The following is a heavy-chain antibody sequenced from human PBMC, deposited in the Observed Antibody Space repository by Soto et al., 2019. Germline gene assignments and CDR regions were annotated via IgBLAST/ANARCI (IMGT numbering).Heavy chain of an antibody. Sequence: GGSLRLSCAASGFTFSSYAMSWVRQAPGKGLEWVSAISGSGGSTYYADSVKGRFTISRDNSKNTLYLQMNSLRAEDTAVYYCAKDAWNDDYYYYGMDVWGQGTTVTVSS. V-gene: IGHV3-23*01. D-gene: IGHD1-1*01. J-gene: IGHJ6*02. CDR3: AKDAWNDDYYYYGMDV. CDR1: GFTFSSYA. CDR2: ISGSGGST.